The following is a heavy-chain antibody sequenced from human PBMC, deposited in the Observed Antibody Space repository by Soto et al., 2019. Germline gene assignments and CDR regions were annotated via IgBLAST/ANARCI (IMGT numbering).Heavy chain of an antibody. CDR2: ISTYNGNT. D-gene: IGHD3-16*01. V-gene: IGHV1-18*01. Sequence: ASVNVSCKTSGYIFTSYGISWVRQAPGQGLEGMGWISTYNGNTHYAQNFQGRVTMTTDTSTSTAYMELRSLRFNDTAVYYCAMVDVYVTPSPQDVWGQGTTVTVSS. J-gene: IGHJ6*02. CDR1: GYIFTSYG. CDR3: AMVDVYVTPSPQDV.